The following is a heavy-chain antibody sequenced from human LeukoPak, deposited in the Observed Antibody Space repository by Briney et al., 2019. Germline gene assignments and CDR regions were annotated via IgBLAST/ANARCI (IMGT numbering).Heavy chain of an antibody. Sequence: SVKVSCKASGDTFSSYAINWVRQAPGQGLEWMGRIIPILDRTSYVQKFQGRVTTTTDESTSTAYMELSSLRSEDTAVYYCARDPFTFGGVIPKIYFDFWGQGTLVTVSS. J-gene: IGHJ4*02. D-gene: IGHD3-16*02. CDR3: ARDPFTFGGVIPKIYFDF. CDR2: IIPILDRT. V-gene: IGHV1-69*11. CDR1: GDTFSSYA.